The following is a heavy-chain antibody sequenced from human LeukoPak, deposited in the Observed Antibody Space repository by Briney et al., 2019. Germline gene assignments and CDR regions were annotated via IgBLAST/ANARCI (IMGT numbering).Heavy chain of an antibody. CDR1: GYNFATYW. V-gene: IGHV5-51*01. Sequence: GESLKISCKASGYNFATYWIGWVRQMPGKGLEWTAIIYPGDSDLRYSPSFQGQVTISADKSISTAHLQWNSLKPSDTAIYYCARRTSVFGYDIWGQGTKVTVSS. J-gene: IGHJ3*02. CDR3: ARRTSVFGYDI. CDR2: IYPGDSDL. D-gene: IGHD4-17*01.